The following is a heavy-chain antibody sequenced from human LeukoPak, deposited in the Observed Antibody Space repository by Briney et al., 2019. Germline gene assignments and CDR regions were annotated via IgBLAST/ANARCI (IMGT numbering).Heavy chain of an antibody. D-gene: IGHD3-10*01. CDR3: ARENGSGSLGYFDY. Sequence: SETLSLTCTVSGGSISSYYWSWIRQPPGKGLEWIGYIYYSGSTNYTPSLKSRVTISVDTSKNQFSLKLSSVTAADTAVYYCARENGSGSLGYFDYWGQGTLVTVSS. J-gene: IGHJ4*02. V-gene: IGHV4-59*01. CDR2: IYYSGST. CDR1: GGSISSYY.